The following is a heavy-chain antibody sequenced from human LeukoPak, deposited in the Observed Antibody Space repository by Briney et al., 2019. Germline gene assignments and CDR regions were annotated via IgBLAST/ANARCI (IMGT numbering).Heavy chain of an antibody. D-gene: IGHD5-18*01. J-gene: IGHJ3*02. Sequence: PSETLSLTCIVSGGSISSSSYYWGWIRQPPGKGLEWIGSIYYSGSTYYNPSLKSRVTISVDTSKNQFSLKLSSVTAADTAVYYCARDGYSYGLGAFDIWGQGTMVTVSS. CDR1: GGSISSSSYY. CDR2: IYYSGST. V-gene: IGHV4-39*07. CDR3: ARDGYSYGLGAFDI.